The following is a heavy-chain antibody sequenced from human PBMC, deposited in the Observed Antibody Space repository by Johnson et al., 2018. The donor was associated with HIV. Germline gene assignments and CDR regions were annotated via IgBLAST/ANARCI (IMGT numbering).Heavy chain of an antibody. Sequence: QEKLVESGGGVVQPGRSLRLSCAASGFTFSSYAMHWVRQAPGKGLEWVAVISYDGSNKYYADSVKGRFTISRDNSKNTLYLQMNSLRAEDTAVYYCAKAGAVAGTGIDAFDIWGQGTMVTVSS. D-gene: IGHD6-19*01. CDR3: AKAGAVAGTGIDAFDI. CDR1: GFTFSSYA. V-gene: IGHV3-30-3*01. J-gene: IGHJ3*02. CDR2: ISYDGSNK.